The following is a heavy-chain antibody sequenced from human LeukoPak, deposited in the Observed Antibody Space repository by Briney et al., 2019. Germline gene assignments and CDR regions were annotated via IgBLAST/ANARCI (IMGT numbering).Heavy chain of an antibody. CDR1: GGSFSGYY. D-gene: IGHD3-9*01. V-gene: IGHV4-59*01. CDR3: ARDSRRYFESNWFDP. Sequence: SETLSLTCAVYGGSFSGYYWSWIRQPPGKGLEWIGYIYYSGRTNYNPSLKSRVTISVDKSKNELSLKLSSVTAADTAVYYCARDSRRYFESNWFDPWGQGTLVTVSS. CDR2: IYYSGRT. J-gene: IGHJ5*02.